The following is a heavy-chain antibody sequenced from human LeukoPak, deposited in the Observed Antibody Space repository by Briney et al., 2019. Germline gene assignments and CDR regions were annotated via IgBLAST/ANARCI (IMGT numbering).Heavy chain of an antibody. CDR1: GGTFSSYA. Sequence: GASVKVSCKASGGTFSSYAISWVRQAPGQGLEWMGGIIPIFGTANYAQKFQGRVTITADKSTSTAYMELSSLRSEDTAVYYCARGPRGHYDSSGYSYNWFDPWGRGTLVTVSS. CDR2: IIPIFGTA. CDR3: ARGPRGHYDSSGYSYNWFDP. D-gene: IGHD3-22*01. J-gene: IGHJ5*02. V-gene: IGHV1-69*06.